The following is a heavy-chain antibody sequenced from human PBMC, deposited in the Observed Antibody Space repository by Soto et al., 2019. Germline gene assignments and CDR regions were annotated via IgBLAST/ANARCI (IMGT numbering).Heavy chain of an antibody. CDR1: GYTFTSYG. J-gene: IGHJ4*02. D-gene: IGHD1-26*01. CDR3: ARGVGDDSVWARYDY. Sequence: GPSVKVSCKASGYTFTSYGISWVRQAPGQGLEWMGWISAYNGNTNYAQRLQGRVTMTTDTSTSTAYMELRSLRSDDTAVYYCARGVGDDSVWARYDYWGQGTLVTVSS. CDR2: ISAYNGNT. V-gene: IGHV1-18*01.